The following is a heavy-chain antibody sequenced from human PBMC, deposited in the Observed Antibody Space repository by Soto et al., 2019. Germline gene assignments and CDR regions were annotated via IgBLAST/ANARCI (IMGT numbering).Heavy chain of an antibody. CDR1: GYTFTSYG. CDR3: ARGTGIAVAGEYFQH. Sequence: ASVKVSCKASGYTFTSYGISWVRQAPGQGLEWMGWISAYNGNTNYAQKLQGRVTMTTDTSTSTAYMELRSLRSDDTAVYYCARGTGIAVAGEYFQHWGQGTLVTVSS. D-gene: IGHD6-19*01. J-gene: IGHJ1*01. V-gene: IGHV1-18*01. CDR2: ISAYNGNT.